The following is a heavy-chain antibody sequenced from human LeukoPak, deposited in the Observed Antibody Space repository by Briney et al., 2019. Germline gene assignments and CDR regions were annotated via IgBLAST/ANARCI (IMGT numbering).Heavy chain of an antibody. CDR3: AKMDYYDSSGYLDAFDI. V-gene: IGHV1-18*01. J-gene: IGHJ3*02. Sequence: GASVKVPCKASGYTFANYGISWVRQAPGQGLEWMGWISGYNGYTSYAQKLQGRISVTTDTSTSTAYMELRSLRSDDTAVYYCAKMDYYDSSGYLDAFDIWGQGTMVTVSS. D-gene: IGHD3-22*01. CDR1: GYTFANYG. CDR2: ISGYNGYT.